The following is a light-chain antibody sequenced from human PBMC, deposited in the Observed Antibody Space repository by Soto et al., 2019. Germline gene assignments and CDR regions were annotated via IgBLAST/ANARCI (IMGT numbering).Light chain of an antibody. Sequence: EIVLTQSPATLSLSPGERATLSCRASQSVSSYLAWYQQKPGQAPRLLMYEASNRATGIPARFSGGGSGTDFTLTISSLQSEDFAVYYCQQYNNWPITFGQGTRLEIK. CDR3: QQYNNWPIT. J-gene: IGKJ5*01. V-gene: IGKV3-11*01. CDR1: QSVSSY. CDR2: EAS.